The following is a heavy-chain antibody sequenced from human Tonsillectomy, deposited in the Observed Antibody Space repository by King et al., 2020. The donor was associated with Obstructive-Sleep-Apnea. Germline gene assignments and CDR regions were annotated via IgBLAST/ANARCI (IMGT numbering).Heavy chain of an antibody. CDR1: GGSISSVNYS. Sequence: QLQESGSGLVKPSQTLSLTCAVSGGSISSVNYSWSWIRQPPGKGLEWIGYIYHSGSTYYKPSLKSRVTISVDRSKNQFSLKLSSVTAADTAVYYCARGALDDWLAHWYFDLWGRGTLVTVSS. J-gene: IGHJ2*01. V-gene: IGHV4-30-2*01. D-gene: IGHD3-9*01. CDR2: IYHSGST. CDR3: ARGALDDWLAHWYFDL.